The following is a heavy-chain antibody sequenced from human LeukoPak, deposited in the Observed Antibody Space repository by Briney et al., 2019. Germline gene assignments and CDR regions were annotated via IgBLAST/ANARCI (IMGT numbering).Heavy chain of an antibody. D-gene: IGHD6-19*01. CDR1: GFTFSSYS. J-gene: IGHJ3*02. V-gene: IGHV3-21*01. Sequence: PGGSLRLSCAASGFTFSSYSMNWVRQAPGKGLEWVSSISSSSSYIYYADSVMGRFTISRDNAKNSLYLQMNSLRAEDTAVYYCARVVAVAGRAFDIWGQGTMVTVSS. CDR3: ARVVAVAGRAFDI. CDR2: ISSSSSYI.